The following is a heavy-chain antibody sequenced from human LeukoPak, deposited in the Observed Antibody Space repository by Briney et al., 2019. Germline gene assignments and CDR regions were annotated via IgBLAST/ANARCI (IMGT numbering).Heavy chain of an antibody. V-gene: IGHV6-1*01. CDR1: GDSVSSNSAT. CDR3: ARGYGYRFDY. J-gene: IGHJ4*02. Sequence: SQTLSLTCAISGDSVSSNSATWNWIRQSPSRGLEWLGRTYYRSKWYNDSAVSVKSRIIINPDTSKNHFSLQLTSVTPEDTAVYYCARGYGYRFDYWGQGTLVTVSS. D-gene: IGHD1-1*01. CDR2: TYYRSKWYN.